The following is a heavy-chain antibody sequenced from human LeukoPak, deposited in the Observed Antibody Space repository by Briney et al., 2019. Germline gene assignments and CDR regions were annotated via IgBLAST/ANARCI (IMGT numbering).Heavy chain of an antibody. CDR2: INHSGST. CDR1: GGSFSGYY. J-gene: IGHJ4*02. Sequence: SETLSLTCAVYGGSFSGYYWSWIRQPPGKGLEWIGEINHSGSTNYNPSLKSRVTISVDTSKNQFSLKLSAVTAADTAVYYCARDRYYGSGSYYNPRRGYFDYWGQGTLVTVSS. CDR3: ARDRYYGSGSYYNPRRGYFDY. D-gene: IGHD3-10*01. V-gene: IGHV4-34*01.